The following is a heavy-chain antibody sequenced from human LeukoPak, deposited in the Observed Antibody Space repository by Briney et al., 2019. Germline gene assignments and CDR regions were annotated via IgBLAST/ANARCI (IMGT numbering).Heavy chain of an antibody. CDR2: INPSGGST. Sequence: ASVKVSCKASGYTFTSYYMHWVRQAPGQGLEWMGIINPSGGSTSYAQKFQGRVTMTRDTSTSAVYMELSSLRSDDTAVYYCARTAARRFDYWGQGTLVTVSS. CDR1: GYTFTSYY. V-gene: IGHV1-46*01. CDR3: ARTAARRFDY. J-gene: IGHJ4*02. D-gene: IGHD6-6*01.